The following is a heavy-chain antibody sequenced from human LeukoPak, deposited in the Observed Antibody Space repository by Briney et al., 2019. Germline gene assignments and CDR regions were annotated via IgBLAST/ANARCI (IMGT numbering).Heavy chain of an antibody. CDR3: ARVSRRGELDY. CDR2: IYSGGST. Sequence: LTGGSLRLSCAASGFTFSSYGMSWVRQAPGKGLEWVSVIYSGGSTYYADSVKGRFTISRDNSKNTLYLQMNSLRAEDTAVYYCARVSRRGELDYWGQGTLVTVSS. D-gene: IGHD3-16*01. V-gene: IGHV3-53*01. J-gene: IGHJ4*02. CDR1: GFTFSSYG.